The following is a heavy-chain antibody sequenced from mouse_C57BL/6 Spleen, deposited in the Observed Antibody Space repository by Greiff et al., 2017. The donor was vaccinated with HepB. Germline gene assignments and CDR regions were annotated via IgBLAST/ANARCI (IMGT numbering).Heavy chain of an antibody. CDR3: AREGY. CDR2: ISYDGSN. Sequence: EVHLVESGPGLVKPSQSLSLTCSVTGYSITSGYYWNWIRQFPGNKLEWMGYISYDGSNNYNPSLKNRISITRDTSKNQFFLKLNSVTTEDTATYYCAREGYWGQVTTLTVSS. V-gene: IGHV3-6*01. CDR1: GYSITSGYY. J-gene: IGHJ2*01.